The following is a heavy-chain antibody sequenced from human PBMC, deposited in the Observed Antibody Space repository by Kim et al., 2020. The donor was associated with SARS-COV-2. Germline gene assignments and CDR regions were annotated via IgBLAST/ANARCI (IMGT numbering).Heavy chain of an antibody. Sequence: TYYTPSLKSRVTISVDTSKNQFSLKRSSVTAADTAVYYCARLSGSYGYDPWGQGTLVTVSS. D-gene: IGHD1-26*01. CDR2: T. CDR3: ARLSGSYGYDP. V-gene: IGHV4-39*01. J-gene: IGHJ5*02.